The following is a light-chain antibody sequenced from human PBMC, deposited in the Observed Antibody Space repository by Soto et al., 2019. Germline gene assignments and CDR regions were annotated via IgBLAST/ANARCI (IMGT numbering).Light chain of an antibody. J-gene: IGKJ2*01. CDR3: QQYGSSPPYT. V-gene: IGKV3-20*01. CDR1: QTVSNNY. Sequence: EVGLTQSPGTLSLSPGERATLSCRASQTVSNNYLAWYQHKPGQSHNLRIFGSSDRATGIPDSFSGRGSGTDLTLTISRLEPEDYEVYYCQQYGSSPPYTFGQGTKLEIK. CDR2: GSS.